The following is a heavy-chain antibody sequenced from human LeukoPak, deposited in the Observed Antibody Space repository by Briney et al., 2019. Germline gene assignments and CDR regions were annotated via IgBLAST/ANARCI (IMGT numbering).Heavy chain of an antibody. Sequence: ASVKVSCKASGYTFAGYYMHWVRQAPGQGLEWMGGIIPIFGTANYAQKFQGRVTITADESTSTAYMELSSLRSEDTAVYYCASPSGSSGVRDAFDIWGQGTMVTVSS. CDR1: GYTFAGYY. CDR2: IIPIFGTA. J-gene: IGHJ3*02. D-gene: IGHD1-26*01. CDR3: ASPSGSSGVRDAFDI. V-gene: IGHV1-69*13.